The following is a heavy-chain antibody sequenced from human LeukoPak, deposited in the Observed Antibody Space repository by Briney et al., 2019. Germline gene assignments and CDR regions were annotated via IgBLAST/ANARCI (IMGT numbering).Heavy chain of an antibody. D-gene: IGHD3-10*01. J-gene: IGHJ4*02. V-gene: IGHV4-34*01. Sequence: SETLSLTCAVYGGSFSGYYWCWIRQPPGKGLEWIGSIYYSGSTYYNPSLKSRVTISVDTSKNQFSLKLSSVTAADTAVYYCARCRRITMVRGVDYYFDYWGQGTLVTVSS. CDR3: ARCRRITMVRGVDYYFDY. CDR1: GGSFSGYY. CDR2: IYYSGST.